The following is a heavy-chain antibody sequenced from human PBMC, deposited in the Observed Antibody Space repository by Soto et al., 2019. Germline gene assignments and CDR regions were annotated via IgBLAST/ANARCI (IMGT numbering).Heavy chain of an antibody. D-gene: IGHD1-26*01. J-gene: IGHJ4*02. Sequence: AASVKVSCKASGGTFSSYAISWVRQAPGQGLEWMGGIIPIFGTANYAQKFQGRVTITADKSTSTAYMELSSLRSEDTAVYYCARDTVGNYFDYWGQGXLVTVYS. CDR2: IIPIFGTA. CDR1: GGTFSSYA. CDR3: ARDTVGNYFDY. V-gene: IGHV1-69*06.